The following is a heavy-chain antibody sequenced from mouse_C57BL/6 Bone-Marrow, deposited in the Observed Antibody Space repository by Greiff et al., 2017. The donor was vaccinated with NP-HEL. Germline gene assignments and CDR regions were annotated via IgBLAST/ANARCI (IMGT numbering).Heavy chain of an antibody. V-gene: IGHV10-1*01. CDR3: VSQSSYYYGSSYVENWYFDV. Sequence: EVMLVESGGGLVQPKGSLKLSCAASGFSFNTYAMNWVRQAPGKGLEWVARIRSKSNNYATYYADSVKDRFTISRDDSESMLYLQMNNLKTEDTAMYYCVSQSSYYYGSSYVENWYFDVWGTGTTVTVSS. CDR1: GFSFNTYA. CDR2: IRSKSNNYAT. D-gene: IGHD1-1*01. J-gene: IGHJ1*03.